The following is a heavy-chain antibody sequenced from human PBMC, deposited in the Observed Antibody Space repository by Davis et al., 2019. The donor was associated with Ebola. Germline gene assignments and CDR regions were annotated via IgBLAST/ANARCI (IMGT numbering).Heavy chain of an antibody. J-gene: IGHJ6*02. V-gene: IGHV3-74*01. D-gene: IGHD5-12*01. Sequence: GESLKISCAASGFTFSSYAMSCVRQAPGKGLVWVSHINSDGGSTSYADSVKGRFTISRDNAKHTLYLQMNSLRAEETAVYYCVRQYSGYDMDFSYYGMDVWGQGTTVTVS. CDR3: VRQYSGYDMDFSYYGMDV. CDR2: INSDGGST. CDR1: GFTFSSYA.